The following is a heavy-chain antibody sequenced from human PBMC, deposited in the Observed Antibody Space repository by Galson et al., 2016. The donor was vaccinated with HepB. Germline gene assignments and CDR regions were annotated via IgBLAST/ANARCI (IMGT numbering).Heavy chain of an antibody. D-gene: IGHD2-15*01. J-gene: IGHJ6*03. CDR3: SRIERVAESVNYYYMAV. CDR2: IRPKRYGGTI. CDR1: GFLFRSYG. Sequence: SLRLSCAGSGFLFRSYGMHWVRQAPGKGLEWVSFIRPKRYGGTIEYAASVKDRFTISRDDSKSIAYLQMNSLTIEDTAVYYCSRIERVAESVNYYYMAVWGKGATVTVSS. V-gene: IGHV3-49*04.